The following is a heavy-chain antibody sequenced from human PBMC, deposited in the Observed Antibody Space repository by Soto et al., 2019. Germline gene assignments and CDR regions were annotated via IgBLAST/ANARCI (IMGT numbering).Heavy chain of an antibody. D-gene: IGHD2-2*01. CDR2: IYSGGGT. CDR3: ARDIACSSSSCQGDNFDI. V-gene: IGHV3-53*01. Sequence: QLVASGGGLIQPGESLTLSCEASGFSVTSNYMYCVRQAPGKGLEWASLIYSGGGTHYADFANGRFIISRDNSRNTRHLQMDKVRAEDTDIYYCARDIACSSSSCQGDNFDIWGRGPMVTVSP. CDR1: GFSVTSNY. J-gene: IGHJ3*02.